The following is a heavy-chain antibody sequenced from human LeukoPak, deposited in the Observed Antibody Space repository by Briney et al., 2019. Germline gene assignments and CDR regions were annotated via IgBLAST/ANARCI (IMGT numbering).Heavy chain of an antibody. Sequence: GASVKVSCKASGYTFTDYYIHWVRQAPGQGLEWMGWINPNSGGTNYAQKFQGRVTMTRDTSISTAYMELSRLRSDDTAVYYCARGRVGQQLVVYYYYMDVWGKGTTVTISS. CDR3: ARGRVGQQLVVYYYYMDV. D-gene: IGHD6-13*01. CDR1: GYTFTDYY. V-gene: IGHV1-2*02. J-gene: IGHJ6*03. CDR2: INPNSGGT.